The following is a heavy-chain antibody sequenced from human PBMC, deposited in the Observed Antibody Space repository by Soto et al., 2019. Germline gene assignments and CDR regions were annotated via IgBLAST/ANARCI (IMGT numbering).Heavy chain of an antibody. D-gene: IGHD3-22*01. CDR2: TIPMFGTT. CDR1: GGTFNSYA. V-gene: IGHV1-69*12. J-gene: IGHJ6*02. Sequence: QVQLVQSGAEVKKPESSVRVSCKASGGTFNSYAITWVRQAPGQGLEWMGGTIPMFGTTNYAEKFQGRVTIRADESTNTAYMELSSLRSEDTAVYYCTGCGIRYHSSGYYLGIDGMDVWGQGTTVIVSS. CDR3: TGCGIRYHSSGYYLGIDGMDV.